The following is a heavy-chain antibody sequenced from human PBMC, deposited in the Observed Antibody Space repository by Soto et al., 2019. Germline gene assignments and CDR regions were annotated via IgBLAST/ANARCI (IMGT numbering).Heavy chain of an antibody. J-gene: IGHJ5*02. CDR1: GVSIRSNY. V-gene: IGHV4-59*01. CDR2: IYFTGTT. CDR3: ARGDGYYDFWSGYFGP. D-gene: IGHD3-3*01. Sequence: ASETLSLTCSVSGVSIRSNYWTWIRQSPGKGLEWIGYIYFTGTTNYNPSLKSRVSISLDTSKNQMSLKFNSMTTADTAVYYCARGDGYYDFWSGYFGPWGQGTLVTVSS.